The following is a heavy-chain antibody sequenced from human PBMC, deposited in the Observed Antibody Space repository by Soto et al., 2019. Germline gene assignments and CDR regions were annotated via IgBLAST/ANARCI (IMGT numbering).Heavy chain of an antibody. CDR2: ISYDGSNK. Sequence: PGGSLRPSCAASGFSFSSYGMHWVRQAPGKGLEWVAVISYDGSNKYYADSVKGRFTISRDNSKNTLYLQMNSLRAEDTAVYYCAKDHCTNGVCSYYYYMDVWGKGTTVTVSS. J-gene: IGHJ6*03. V-gene: IGHV3-30*18. CDR1: GFSFSSYG. D-gene: IGHD2-8*01. CDR3: AKDHCTNGVCSYYYYMDV.